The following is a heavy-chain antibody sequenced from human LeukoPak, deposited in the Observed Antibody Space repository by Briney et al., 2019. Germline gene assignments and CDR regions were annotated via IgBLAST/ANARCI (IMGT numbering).Heavy chain of an antibody. D-gene: IGHD5-18*01. CDR2: IFGSGGSP. CDR1: GFTLGSHA. Sequence: GGSLRLSCEASGFTLGSHAMYWVRQAPGKGLEWVAGIFGSGGSPHYADPVKGRFTISRDNSRNTVYLQINSLRAEDTAVYYCGKTTVGYSSGQKPAWPVDYWGQGTLVTVSS. CDR3: GKTTVGYSSGQKPAWPVDY. J-gene: IGHJ4*02. V-gene: IGHV3-23*01.